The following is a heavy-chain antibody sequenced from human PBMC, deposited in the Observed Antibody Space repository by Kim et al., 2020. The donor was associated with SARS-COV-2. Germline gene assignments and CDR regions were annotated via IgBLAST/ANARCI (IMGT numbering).Heavy chain of an antibody. CDR1: GGSISSYY. Sequence: SETLSLTCTVSGGSISSYYWSWIRQPPGKGLEWIGYIYYSGSTNYNPSLKSRVTISVDTSKNQFSLKLSSVTAADTAVYYCARGDKITFGGVTVKGWFDPWGQGTLVTVSS. V-gene: IGHV4-59*01. J-gene: IGHJ5*02. CDR2: IYYSGST. CDR3: ARGDKITFGGVTVKGWFDP. D-gene: IGHD3-16*02.